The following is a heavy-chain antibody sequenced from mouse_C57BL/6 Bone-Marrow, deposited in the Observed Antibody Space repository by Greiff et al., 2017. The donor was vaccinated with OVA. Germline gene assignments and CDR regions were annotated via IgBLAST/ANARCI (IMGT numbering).Heavy chain of an antibody. D-gene: IGHD1-1*01. J-gene: IGHJ2*01. V-gene: IGHV1-81*01. CDR3: ARGTTVVEEDYFDY. Sequence: VQLQQSGAELARPGASVKLSCKASGYTFTSYGISWVKQRTGQGLEWIGEIYPRSGNTYYNEKFKGKATLTADKSSSTAYMELRSLTSEDSAVYFCARGTTVVEEDYFDYWGQGTTLTVSS. CDR2: IYPRSGNT. CDR1: GYTFTSYG.